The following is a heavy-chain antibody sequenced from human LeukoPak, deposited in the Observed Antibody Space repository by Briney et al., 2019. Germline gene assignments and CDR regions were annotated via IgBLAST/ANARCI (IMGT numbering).Heavy chain of an antibody. J-gene: IGHJ5*02. CDR3: ARESRGYSCGDIWFDP. Sequence: ASVKVSCKASGYTFTGYYMHWVRQAPGQGLEWMGLINPNSGGTNYAQKFQGRVTMTRDTSISTAYMELRRLRSDDTAVYYCARESRGYSCGDIWFDPWGQGTLVTVSS. CDR1: GYTFTGYY. V-gene: IGHV1-2*02. D-gene: IGHD5-18*01. CDR2: INPNSGGT.